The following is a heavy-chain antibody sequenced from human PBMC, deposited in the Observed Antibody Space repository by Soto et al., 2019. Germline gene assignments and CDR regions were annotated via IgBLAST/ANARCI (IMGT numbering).Heavy chain of an antibody. Sequence: QVQLVQSGAEVKKPGSSVKVSCKASGGTFSSYGIRWVRQAPGQGLEWMGGIIPIFDTANYAQKFQGRVTFTADESTSTAYMELSSLRSEDTAVYYCARHDCISSSCYYYYYYGLDVWGLGTTVTVSS. CDR1: GGTFSSYG. V-gene: IGHV1-69*12. D-gene: IGHD2-2*01. CDR2: IIPIFDTA. J-gene: IGHJ6*02. CDR3: ARHDCISSSCYYYYYYGLDV.